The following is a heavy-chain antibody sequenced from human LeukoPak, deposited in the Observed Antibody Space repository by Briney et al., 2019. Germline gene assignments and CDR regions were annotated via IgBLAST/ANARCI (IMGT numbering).Heavy chain of an antibody. CDR3: ARGKYHYDSRPVAGWYFDY. CDR2: IYYSGST. D-gene: IGHD3-22*01. J-gene: IGHJ4*02. V-gene: IGHV4-59*01. CDR1: GVSISSYY. Sequence: SETLSLTCTVSGVSISSYYWSWIRQPPGKGLEWVGYIYYSGSTNYNPSLKSRVTISVDTSKNQFSLKLSSVTAADTAVYYCARGKYHYDSRPVAGWYFDYWGQGTLVTVSS.